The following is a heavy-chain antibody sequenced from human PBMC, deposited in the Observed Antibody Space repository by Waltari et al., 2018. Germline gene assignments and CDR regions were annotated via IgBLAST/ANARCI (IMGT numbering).Heavy chain of an antibody. CDR3: ARQRNCYDFWSGYPENFDY. Sequence: QVQLVQSGAEGKKPGTTVKVSCKASGGTFSSYANSWVRQGPGPRLEWVVVFIRFFSMENIAQQFQGRVTRTSDESTSDAYMELGSLISEDTAVYYCARQRNCYDFWSGYPENFDYWGQGTLVTVSS. J-gene: IGHJ4*02. V-gene: IGHV1-69*01. CDR1: GGTFSSYA. D-gene: IGHD3-3*01. CDR2: FIRFFSME.